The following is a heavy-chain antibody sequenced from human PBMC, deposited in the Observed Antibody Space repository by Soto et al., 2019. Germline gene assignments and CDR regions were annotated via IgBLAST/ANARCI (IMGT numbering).Heavy chain of an antibody. CDR1: GGSFSDYY. CDR3: ARPLQQLAPNFDY. V-gene: IGHV4-34*10. J-gene: IGHJ4*02. D-gene: IGHD6-13*01. Sequence: SETLSLTCAVYGGSFSDYYWSWIRQPPGKGLEWIGEINHSGSTNYNPSLKTRVTMTTDTSTNTAYMELRSLRSDDTAVYYCARPLQQLAPNFDYWGQGTLVTVSS. CDR2: INHSGST.